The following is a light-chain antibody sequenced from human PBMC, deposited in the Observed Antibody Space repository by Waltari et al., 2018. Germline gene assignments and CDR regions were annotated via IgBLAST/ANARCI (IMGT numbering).Light chain of an antibody. CDR3: ATWDGSLGAWV. CDR2: RNN. J-gene: IGLJ3*02. V-gene: IGLV1-47*01. Sequence: QSVLTQSPSASATPGQRVTISCSGSSSNIGSNFVYWYHQLPGTAPKLLIYRNNQRPSGVPDRFSGSKSGTSASLAISGLRSEDEADYYCATWDGSLGAWVFGGGTKVTVL. CDR1: SSNIGSNF.